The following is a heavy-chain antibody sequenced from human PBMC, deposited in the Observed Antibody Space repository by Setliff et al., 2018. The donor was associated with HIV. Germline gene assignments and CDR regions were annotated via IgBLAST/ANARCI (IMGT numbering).Heavy chain of an antibody. J-gene: IGHJ6*03. CDR3: ARAEQLALGDYYYMDV. CDR1: GYSISSGYY. D-gene: IGHD6-6*01. CDR2: FYTSGST. V-gene: IGHV4-4*07. Sequence: PSETLSLTCTVSGYSISSGYYWSWIRQPAGKGLEWIGRFYTSGSTNYNPSLKSRVTMSVDTSKNQFPLKLSSVTAADTAVYYCARAEQLALGDYYYMDVWGKGTTVTVSS.